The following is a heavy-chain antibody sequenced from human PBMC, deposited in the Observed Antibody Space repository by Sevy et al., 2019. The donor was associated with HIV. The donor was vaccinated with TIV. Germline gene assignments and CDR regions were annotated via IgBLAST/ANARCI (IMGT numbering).Heavy chain of an antibody. CDR2: ITPALGAT. J-gene: IGHJ4*02. Sequence: ASVKVSCKASGGTCRSYITSWVRQAPGQGLEWMGGITPALGATNYARNFKDRVTITADESTNTVYMELRGLRSEDTAVYFCARWSISLDYWGQGTLVTVSS. D-gene: IGHD3-3*02. CDR1: GGTCRSYI. V-gene: IGHV1-69*13. CDR3: ARWSISLDY.